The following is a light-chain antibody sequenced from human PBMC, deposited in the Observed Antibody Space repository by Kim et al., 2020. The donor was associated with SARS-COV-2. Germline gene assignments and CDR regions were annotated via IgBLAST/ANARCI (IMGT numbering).Light chain of an antibody. CDR1: AGAITIHNC. V-gene: IGLV7-43*01. J-gene: IGLJ2*01. Sequence: PGGTVTLTCASSAGAITIHNCPNWFQQKVGQTPRPFFYSTLKRHSWTPARFSGSVLGGKAVLTLSSVQPEDEADYYCLLHYSGIQIFGGGTKVTVL. CDR2: STL. CDR3: LLHYSGIQI.